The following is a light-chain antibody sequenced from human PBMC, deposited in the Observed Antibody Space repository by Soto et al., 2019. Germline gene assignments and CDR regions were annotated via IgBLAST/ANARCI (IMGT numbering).Light chain of an antibody. V-gene: IGLV2-23*01. CDR2: EGS. CDR3: CSYAGSSTLV. CDR1: SSDVGSYNL. J-gene: IGLJ3*02. Sequence: QSALTQPASVSGSPGRSITISCTGTSSDVGSYNLVSWYQQHPGKAPKLMIFEGSKRPSGLSNRFSGSKSGNTASLTISGLQAEDEADYYCCSYAGSSTLVFGGGTKLTVL.